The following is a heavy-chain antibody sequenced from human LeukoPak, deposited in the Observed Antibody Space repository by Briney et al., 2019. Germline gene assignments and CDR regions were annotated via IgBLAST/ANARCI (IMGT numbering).Heavy chain of an antibody. J-gene: IGHJ4*02. V-gene: IGHV1-18*01. Sequence: ASVKVSCKASGYTFTSYDINWVRQAPGQGLEWVGWISSHNDNAHYAQKFQGRVTMTTDTSTSTVYMELRSLRSDDTAMYYCARDGNDVMDCWGQGTLVTVSS. CDR1: GYTFTSYD. CDR3: ARDGNDVMDC. CDR2: ISSHNDNA. D-gene: IGHD1-1*01.